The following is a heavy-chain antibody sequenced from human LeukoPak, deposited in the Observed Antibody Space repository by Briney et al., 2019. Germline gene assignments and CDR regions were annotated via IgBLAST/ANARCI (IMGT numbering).Heavy chain of an antibody. CDR3: ARDILGSSWYSMYYYYYGMDV. D-gene: IGHD6-13*01. CDR1: GFTFSSYW. Sequence: PGGSLRLSCVASGFTFSSYWMTWVRQAPGKGLEWLANIKEDGSIQYYLDSVRGRFTISRDNAKTSVYLQMNSPRAEDTAVYYCARDILGSSWYSMYYYYYGMDVWGQGTTVTVSS. CDR2: IKEDGSIQ. J-gene: IGHJ6*02. V-gene: IGHV3-7*01.